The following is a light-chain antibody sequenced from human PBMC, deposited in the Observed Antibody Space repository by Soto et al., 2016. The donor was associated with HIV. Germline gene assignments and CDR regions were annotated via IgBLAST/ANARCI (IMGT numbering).Light chain of an antibody. V-gene: IGKV1-5*03. CDR2: KTS. Sequence: DIQMTQSPSTLSASVGDRVTIACRASQSISGWLAWYQQKPGKAPKLLIYKTSSLESGVSSRFSGSGSGTEFTLTISSLLPDDFATYYCQHGGTFGPGTKLEIK. CDR1: QSISGW. J-gene: IGKJ2*02. CDR3: QHGGT.